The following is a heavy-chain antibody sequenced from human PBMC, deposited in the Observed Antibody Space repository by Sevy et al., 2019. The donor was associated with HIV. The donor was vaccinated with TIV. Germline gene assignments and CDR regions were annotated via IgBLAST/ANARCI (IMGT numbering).Heavy chain of an antibody. CDR3: ARDRATSATDTLFDY. CDR1: GFTSSSYA. CDR2: LSDSGVST. J-gene: IGHJ4*02. V-gene: IGHV3-23*01. Sequence: GGSLRLSCAASGFTSSSYAMSWVRQPPGRGLEWVSTLSDSGVSTYYADSVKGRFIISRDNSKNILYLQMNSLRAEDTAVYYCARDRATSATDTLFDYWGQGTLVTVSS. D-gene: IGHD2-15*01.